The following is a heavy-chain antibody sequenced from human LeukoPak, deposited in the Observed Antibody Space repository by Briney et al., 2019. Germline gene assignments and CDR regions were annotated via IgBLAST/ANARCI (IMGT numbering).Heavy chain of an antibody. CDR3: AKDVGYCSSTSCYFHYYFDY. CDR1: GFTFSSYA. CDR2: ISGSGGST. D-gene: IGHD2-2*01. J-gene: IGHJ4*02. V-gene: IGHV3-23*01. Sequence: GGSLRLSCAASGFTFSSYAMSWVRQAPGKGLEWVSAISGSGGSTYYADSVKGRFTISRDNSKNTLYLQMNSLRAEDTAVYYCAKDVGYCSSTSCYFHYYFDYWGQGTLVTVSS.